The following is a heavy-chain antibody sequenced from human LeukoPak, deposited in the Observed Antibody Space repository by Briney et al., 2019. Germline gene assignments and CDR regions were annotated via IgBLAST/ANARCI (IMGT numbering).Heavy chain of an antibody. CDR3: ARVYTQEKGYCSAGSCYRGFDS. CDR1: GYTFTSYG. CDR2: MNPNSGNT. J-gene: IGHJ4*02. D-gene: IGHD2-15*01. Sequence: ASVKVSCKASGYTFTSYGISWVRQATGQGLEWMGWMNPNSGNTGYAHKFQGRATMPRNTSIRTAYMELRSLPADDTAVYYCARVYTQEKGYCSAGSCYRGFDSWGQGTLVTVSS. V-gene: IGHV1-8*02.